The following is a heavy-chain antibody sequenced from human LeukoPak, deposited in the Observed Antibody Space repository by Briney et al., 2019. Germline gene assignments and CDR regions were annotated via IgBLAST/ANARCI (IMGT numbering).Heavy chain of an antibody. D-gene: IGHD6-13*01. CDR2: ITAYNDNT. CDR1: GYTFTSYG. J-gene: IGHJ6*03. V-gene: IGHV1-18*01. Sequence: ASVKVSCKASGYTFTSYGISWVRQAPGQGLEWMGWITAYNDNTYYAQKLQGRVTMTTDTSTSTAYMELRSLRSDDTAVYYCARGGVAAAERSYYYYYMDVWDKGTTATVSS. CDR3: ARGGVAAAERSYYYYYMDV.